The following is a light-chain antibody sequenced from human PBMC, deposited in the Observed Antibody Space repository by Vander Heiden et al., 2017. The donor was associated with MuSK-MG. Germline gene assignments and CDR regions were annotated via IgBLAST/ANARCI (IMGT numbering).Light chain of an antibody. CDR1: QSVGSN. Sequence: EIVMTQSPGTLSVSPGDTATLSCRASQSVGSNLAWYQQKPGQAPRLLIYGASTRATGIPARFSGTGSGTEFTLTISSLQSEDFAVYYCQQYNNWPPCSFGQGTKLEIK. J-gene: IGKJ2*04. CDR2: GAS. CDR3: QQYNNWPPCS. V-gene: IGKV3-15*01.